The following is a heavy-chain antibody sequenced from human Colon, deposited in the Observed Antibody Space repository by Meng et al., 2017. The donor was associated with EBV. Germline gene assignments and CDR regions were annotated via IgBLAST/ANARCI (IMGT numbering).Heavy chain of an antibody. CDR1: GDSITSGDYS. V-gene: IGHV4-30-2*01. D-gene: IGHD5-18*01. Sequence: PESGPGLVGASQTRALPCAVSGDSITSGDYSWTWIRQPPGKGLEWIGEIYHSGSTNYNPSLKSRVTISVDKSKNQFSLKLTSVTAADTAVYYCARGGYYSFDYWGQRTLVTVSS. J-gene: IGHJ4*02. CDR2: IYHSGST. CDR3: ARGGYYSFDY.